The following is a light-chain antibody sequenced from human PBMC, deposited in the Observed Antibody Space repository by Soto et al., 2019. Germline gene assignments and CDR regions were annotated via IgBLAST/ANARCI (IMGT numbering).Light chain of an antibody. V-gene: IGKV1-27*01. Sequence: DIQMTQSTSSLSASVGDRVTITCRASQGISNYLAWYQQQPGKVPKLLIYVASTLQSGVPSRFSGSGSGTHLTLTISTLQPEDVATYYCQNYNSAPWTFGHWTTVDI. CDR3: QNYNSAPWT. CDR1: QGISNY. J-gene: IGKJ1*01. CDR2: VAS.